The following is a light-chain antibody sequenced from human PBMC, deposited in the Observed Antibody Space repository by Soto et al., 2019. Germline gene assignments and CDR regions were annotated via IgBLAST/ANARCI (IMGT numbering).Light chain of an antibody. J-gene: IGLJ1*01. CDR3: SSLSTTSTPIV. CDR2: EVN. V-gene: IGLV2-14*01. CDR1: SSDIGLYNY. Sequence: ALSQPASMSGSPGQSITIPCTGASSDIGLYNYVSWYQHHPGKAPKLLISEVNVRPSGLSDRFSASKAGNTASLTISGLQPEDEAYYYCSSLSTTSTPIVFGSGTKVTVL.